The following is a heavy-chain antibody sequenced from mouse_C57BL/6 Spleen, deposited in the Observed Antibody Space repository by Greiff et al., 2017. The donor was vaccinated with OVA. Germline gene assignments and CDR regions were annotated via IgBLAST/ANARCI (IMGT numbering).Heavy chain of an antibody. CDR2: IDPENGDT. CDR1: GFNIKDDY. J-gene: IGHJ2*01. Sequence: EVKLMESGAELVRPGASVKLSCTASGFNIKDDYMHWVKQRPEQGLEWIGWIDPENGDTEYASKFQGKATITADTSSNTAYLQLSSLTSEDTAVYYCTTFTTVVATYFDYWGKGTTLTVSS. V-gene: IGHV14-4*01. D-gene: IGHD1-1*01. CDR3: TTFTTVVATYFDY.